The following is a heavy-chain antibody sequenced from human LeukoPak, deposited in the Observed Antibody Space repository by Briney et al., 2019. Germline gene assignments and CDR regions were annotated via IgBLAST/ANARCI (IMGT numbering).Heavy chain of an antibody. CDR2: IYYSGST. CDR1: GGSISSYY. D-gene: IGHD4-23*01. CDR3: ARVPLRWYSFDY. Sequence: PSETLSLTCTVSGGSISSYYWSWIRQPPGKGLEWIGYIYYSGSTNYNPSLKSRVTISVDTSKNQFSLKLSSVTAADMAVYYCARVPLRWYSFDYWGQGTLVTVSS. V-gene: IGHV4-59*01. J-gene: IGHJ4*02.